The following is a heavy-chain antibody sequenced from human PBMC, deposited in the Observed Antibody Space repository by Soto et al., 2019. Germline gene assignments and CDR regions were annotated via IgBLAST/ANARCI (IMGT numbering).Heavy chain of an antibody. CDR3: ARAPTTVVTPYYVDL. Sequence: QVQLVESGGGVVQPGRSLRLSCAASGFTFSSYAMHWVRQAPGKGLEWVAVISYDGSNKYYADAVKGRFTISRDNSKNTLSLQMNSLRAEDTAVYYCARAPTTVVTPYYVDLWGRGTLVTVSS. CDR1: GFTFSSYA. J-gene: IGHJ2*01. V-gene: IGHV3-30-3*01. CDR2: ISYDGSNK. D-gene: IGHD4-17*01.